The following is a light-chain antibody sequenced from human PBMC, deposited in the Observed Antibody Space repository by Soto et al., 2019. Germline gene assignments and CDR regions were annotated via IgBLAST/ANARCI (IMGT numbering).Light chain of an antibody. J-gene: IGLJ2*01. V-gene: IGLV2-14*01. Sequence: QSDLPQPASVSGSPGQSITISCTGTSSDVGGYNYVSWYQQHPGKAPKLMIYDVSNRPSGVSNRFSGSKSGNTASLTISGLQAEDEADYYCSSYTSSSTVVFGGGTKLTVL. CDR1: SSDVGGYNY. CDR3: SSYTSSSTVV. CDR2: DVS.